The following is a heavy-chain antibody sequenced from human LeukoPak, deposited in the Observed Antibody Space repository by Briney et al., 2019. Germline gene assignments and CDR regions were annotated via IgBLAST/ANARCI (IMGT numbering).Heavy chain of an antibody. CDR3: AKENYDSSGHNWFDP. D-gene: IGHD3-22*01. CDR2: ISGSGGST. CDR1: GFTFSSYA. Sequence: GGSLRLSCAASGFTFSSYAMSWVRQVPGKGLEWVSAISGSGGSTYYADSVKGRFTISRDNSKNTLYLQMNSLRAEDTAVYYCAKENYDSSGHNWFDPWGQGTLVTVSS. V-gene: IGHV3-23*01. J-gene: IGHJ5*02.